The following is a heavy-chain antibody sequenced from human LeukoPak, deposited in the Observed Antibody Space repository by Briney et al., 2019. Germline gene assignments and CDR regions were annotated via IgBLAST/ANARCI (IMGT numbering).Heavy chain of an antibody. CDR3: ASIAARVGRYYYYMDV. D-gene: IGHD6-6*01. J-gene: IGHJ6*03. Sequence: ASVKVSCKASGYTFTSYGISWVRQAPGQGLEWMGWISAYNGNTNYAQKLQGRVTMTTDTSTSTAYMELRSLRSDDTAVYYCASIAARVGRYYYYMDVWGKGTTVTVSS. V-gene: IGHV1-18*01. CDR2: ISAYNGNT. CDR1: GYTFTSYG.